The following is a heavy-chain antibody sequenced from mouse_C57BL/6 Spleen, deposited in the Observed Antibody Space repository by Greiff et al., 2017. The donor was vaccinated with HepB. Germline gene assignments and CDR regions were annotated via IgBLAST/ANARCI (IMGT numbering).Heavy chain of an antibody. CDR2: INPSTGGT. V-gene: IGHV1-43*01. J-gene: IGHJ2*01. CDR1: GYSFTGYY. D-gene: IGHD1-1*01. Sequence: EVQLQQSGPELVKPGASVKISCKASGYSFTGYYMHWVKQSSEKSLEWIGEINPSTGGTSYNQKFKGKATLTVDKSSSTAYMQLKSLTYEDSAVYYLASLITTVVAPDYWGQGTTLTVAS. CDR3: ASLITTVVAPDY.